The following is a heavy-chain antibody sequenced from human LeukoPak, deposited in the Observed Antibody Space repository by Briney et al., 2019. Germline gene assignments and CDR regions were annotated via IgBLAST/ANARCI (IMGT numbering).Heavy chain of an antibody. CDR2: IYHSGST. CDR1: GYSISSGYY. V-gene: IGHV4-38-2*02. J-gene: IGHJ4*02. CDR3: ARTRYYYNSRSYGAPYYFDY. D-gene: IGHD3-10*01. Sequence: SETLSLTCTVSGYSISSGYYWGWIRQPPGKGLEWIGSIYHSGSTYYNPSLKSRVTISVDTSKNQFSLKLSSVTAADTAVYYCARTRYYYNSRSYGAPYYFDYWGQGTLVTVSS.